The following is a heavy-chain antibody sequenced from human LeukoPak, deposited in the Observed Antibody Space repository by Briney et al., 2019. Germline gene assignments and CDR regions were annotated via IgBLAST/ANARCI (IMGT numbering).Heavy chain of an antibody. CDR1: GYTFTSYY. D-gene: IGHD3-22*01. V-gene: IGHV1-46*01. CDR3: ARDGEHYYDSSGYPLTRYFDY. Sequence: GASVKVSCKASGYTFTSYYMHWVRQAPGQGLEWMGIINPSGGSTSYAQKFQGRVTMTRDTSTSTVYMELSSLRSEDTAVYYCARDGEHYYDSSGYPLTRYFDYWGQGTLVTVSS. CDR2: INPSGGST. J-gene: IGHJ4*02.